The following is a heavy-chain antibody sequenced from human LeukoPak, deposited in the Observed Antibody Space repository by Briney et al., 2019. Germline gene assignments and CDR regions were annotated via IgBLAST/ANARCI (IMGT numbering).Heavy chain of an antibody. CDR3: AGDPMALDWFDP. J-gene: IGHJ5*02. V-gene: IGHV3-74*01. CDR2: INSDGSSI. Sequence: PGGSLRLSCAASGFTFSSYWMHWVRHAPGKGLVWVSRINSDGSSIDYADSVKGRFTISRDNAKSTLYLQMNSLRAEDTAVYYCAGDPMALDWFDPWGQGTLVTVSS. D-gene: IGHD3-10*01. CDR1: GFTFSSYW.